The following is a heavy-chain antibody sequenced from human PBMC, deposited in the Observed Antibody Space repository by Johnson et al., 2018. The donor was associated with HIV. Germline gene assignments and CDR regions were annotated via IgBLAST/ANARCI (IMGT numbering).Heavy chain of an antibody. D-gene: IGHD6-13*01. CDR2: INTDGSST. Sequence: VQLVESGGGVVQPGRSLRFSRAASRFTFRSYGMHWVRQAPGKGLVWVSRINTDGSSTTYADSVKGRFTISRDNSQNTLYLQMNSLRAEYTAVYYCARWGEQQLVNAFDIWGQGTMVTVSS. CDR1: RFTFRSYG. J-gene: IGHJ3*02. CDR3: ARWGEQQLVNAFDI. V-gene: IGHV3-74*02.